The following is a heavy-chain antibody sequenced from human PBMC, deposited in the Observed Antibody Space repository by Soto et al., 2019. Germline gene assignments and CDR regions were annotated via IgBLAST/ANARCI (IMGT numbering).Heavy chain of an antibody. Sequence: VQLVESGGGLIQPGGSLRLSCAASGFTVSSNYMSWVRQAPGKGLEWVAVISYDGSNKYYADSVKGRFTISRDNSKNTLYLQMNSLRAEDTAVYYCARAYKYYYDSSGYYYPEGYYFDYWGQGTLVTVSS. CDR1: GFTVSSNY. V-gene: IGHV3-30-3*01. CDR3: ARAYKYYYDSSGYYYPEGYYFDY. D-gene: IGHD3-22*01. J-gene: IGHJ4*02. CDR2: ISYDGSNK.